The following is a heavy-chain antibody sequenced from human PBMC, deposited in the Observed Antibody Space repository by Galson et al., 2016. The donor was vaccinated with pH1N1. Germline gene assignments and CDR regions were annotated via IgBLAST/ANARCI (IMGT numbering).Heavy chain of an antibody. CDR3: ARNDDYYGSGSYDY. Sequence: SVKVSCKASGGIFRSNAITWVRQAPGQGLEWMGKIIAIFGTPNYAQKFQGRVTITADESTRTVFLELSSLRSEDTAVYYCARNDDYYGSGSYDYWGQGALVTVSS. J-gene: IGHJ4*02. CDR1: GGIFRSNA. CDR2: IIAIFGTP. D-gene: IGHD3-10*01. V-gene: IGHV1-69*13.